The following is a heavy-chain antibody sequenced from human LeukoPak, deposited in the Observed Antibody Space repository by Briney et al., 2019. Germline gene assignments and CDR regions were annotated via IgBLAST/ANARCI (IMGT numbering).Heavy chain of an antibody. Sequence: ASVKVSCKASGYTFTGYYMHWVRQAPGQGLEWMGWINPNSGGTNYAQKFQGRVTITRDTSISTAYMELSRLRSDDAAGYYCARAQADYHGSGGGVFDYWGQGTLVTVSS. CDR3: ARAQADYHGSGGGVFDY. V-gene: IGHV1-2*02. CDR1: GYTFTGYY. D-gene: IGHD3-10*01. CDR2: INPNSGGT. J-gene: IGHJ4*02.